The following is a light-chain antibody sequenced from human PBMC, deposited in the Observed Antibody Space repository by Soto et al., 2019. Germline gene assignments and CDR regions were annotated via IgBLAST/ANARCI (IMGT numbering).Light chain of an antibody. J-gene: IGLJ3*02. CDR2: NNG. V-gene: IGLV1-47*01. Sequence: QSVLTQPPSVSATPGQRVTISCSGSSSNVGSHYVYWYQQVSGTAPKLLIYNNGQRPSGVPDRFSDSKSGTSASLAISGLRSEDEADYYCAVWDGSLGERLFGGGTKVTVL. CDR3: AVWDGSLGERL. CDR1: SSNVGSHY.